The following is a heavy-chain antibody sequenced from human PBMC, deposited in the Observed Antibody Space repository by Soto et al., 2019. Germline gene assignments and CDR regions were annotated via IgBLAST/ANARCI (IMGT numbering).Heavy chain of an antibody. CDR2: IYHSGST. J-gene: IGHJ4*02. V-gene: IGHV4-38-2*02. D-gene: IGHD3-10*01. Sequence: DTLSLTCSVSCSSISSGYYWGWIRQPPGKGLEWIGSIYHSGSTYYNPSLKSRVTISVDTSKNQFSLKLSSVTAADTAVYYCARVSSSYGTGNYFDYWGQGTLVTVSS. CDR1: CSSISSGYY. CDR3: ARVSSSYGTGNYFDY.